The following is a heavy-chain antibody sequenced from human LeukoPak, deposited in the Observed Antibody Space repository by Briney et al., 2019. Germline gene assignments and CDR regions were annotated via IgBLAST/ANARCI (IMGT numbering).Heavy chain of an antibody. CDR1: GYSFTNYW. Sequence: GESLKISCKGSGYSFTNYWIGWVRQMPGKGLEWMGIIYPGDSDTRYSPSLQGQVTISVDKSISTAYLQWSSLKASDTAMYYCARPRYYYGSGIQYYFDYWGQGTLVTVSS. D-gene: IGHD3-10*01. J-gene: IGHJ4*02. CDR3: ARPRYYYGSGIQYYFDY. CDR2: IYPGDSDT. V-gene: IGHV5-51*01.